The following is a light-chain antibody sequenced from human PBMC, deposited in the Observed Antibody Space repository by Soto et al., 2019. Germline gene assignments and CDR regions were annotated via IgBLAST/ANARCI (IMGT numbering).Light chain of an antibody. CDR1: SSDVGGYNY. Sequence: SVLTQPASVSGSPGQSITISCTGTSSDVGGYNYVSWYQQHPGKAPKLMIYEVINRPSGVSNRFSGSKSGNTASLTISGLQAEDEDDYDCSSYTSSSTLGFGTGTKVT. J-gene: IGLJ1*01. V-gene: IGLV2-14*01. CDR2: EVI. CDR3: SSYTSSSTLG.